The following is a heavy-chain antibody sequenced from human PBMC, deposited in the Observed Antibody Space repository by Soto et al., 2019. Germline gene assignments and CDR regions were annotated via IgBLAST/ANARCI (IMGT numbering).Heavy chain of an antibody. CDR3: AREDYDILTGPYGY. J-gene: IGHJ4*02. D-gene: IGHD3-9*01. CDR2: ISYDGNNK. V-gene: IGHV3-30-3*01. Sequence: GGSLRLSCAASGFTFSSYAMHGVRQDPSKGLEWVAVISYDGNNKYYADSVKGRFTISRDNSKNTLYLQMNSLRAEDTVVYHCAREDYDILTGPYGYWGQGTLVTVSS. CDR1: GFTFSSYA.